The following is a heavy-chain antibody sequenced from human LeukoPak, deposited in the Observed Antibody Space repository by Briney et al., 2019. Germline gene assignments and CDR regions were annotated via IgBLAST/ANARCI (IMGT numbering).Heavy chain of an antibody. CDR2: INSDGRNI. V-gene: IGHV3-74*01. CDR1: GFTLSNYW. Sequence: GGSLRLSCEASGFTLSNYWMNWVRQAPGKGLVWVSHINSDGRNIKYADSVKGRFTISRDNAKNTLYLQMNSLRAEDTAVYYCVRDGLGTSPYDCWGQGTLVTVSS. D-gene: IGHD7-27*01. CDR3: VRDGLGTSPYDC. J-gene: IGHJ4*02.